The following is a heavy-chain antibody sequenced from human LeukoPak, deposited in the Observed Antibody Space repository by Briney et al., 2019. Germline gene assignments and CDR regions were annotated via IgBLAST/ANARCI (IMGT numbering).Heavy chain of an antibody. Sequence: GGSLRLSCVASGFAITSNYMNWVRQAPGKGLEWVSAIYGGGSPYYADSVKGRFTISRDTSKNTLYLQMNSLRAEDTAVYYCARDLNTARFDYWGQGTLVTVSS. V-gene: IGHV3-66*01. CDR2: IYGGGSP. CDR1: GFAITSNY. CDR3: ARDLNTARFDY. D-gene: IGHD5-18*01. J-gene: IGHJ4*02.